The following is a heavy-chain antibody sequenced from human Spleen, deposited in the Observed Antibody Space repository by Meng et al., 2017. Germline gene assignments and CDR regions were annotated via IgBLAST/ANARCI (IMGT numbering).Heavy chain of an antibody. CDR2: ISASGSIQ. CDR1: GFTFSSYA. Sequence: GESLKISCAASGFTFSSYAMNWVRQAPKKGLEWVAGISASGSIQHADSVKGRFTISRDNSKNTVYLQMIRLSAEDTAVYYCAKGGHFYPSSGTENPYYYYYYGMDVWGQGTTVTVSS. J-gene: IGHJ6*02. CDR3: AKGGHFYPSSGTENPYYYYYYGMDV. V-gene: IGHV3-23*01. D-gene: IGHD3-22*01.